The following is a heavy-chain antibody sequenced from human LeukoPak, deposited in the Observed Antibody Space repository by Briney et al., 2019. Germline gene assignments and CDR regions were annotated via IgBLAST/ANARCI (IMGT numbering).Heavy chain of an antibody. CDR2: IYYSGST. CDR1: GGSISSGGYY. V-gene: IGHV4-31*03. CDR3: ASLSLGYCSSTSCYTNLYYYYGMDV. J-gene: IGHJ6*02. D-gene: IGHD2-2*02. Sequence: PSETLSLTCTVSGGSISSGGYYWSWIRQHPGKGLEWIGYIYYSGSTDYNPSLKSRVTISVDTSKNQFSLKLSSVTAADTAVYYCASLSLGYCSSTSCYTNLYYYYGMDVWGQGTTVTVSS.